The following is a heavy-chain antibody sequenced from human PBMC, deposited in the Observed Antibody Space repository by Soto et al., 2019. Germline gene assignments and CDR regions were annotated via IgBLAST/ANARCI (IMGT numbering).Heavy chain of an antibody. D-gene: IGHD2-2*02. CDR1: EYTFTSYY. V-gene: IGHV1-46*01. CDR2: INPSGGST. CDR3: ARDKGEDIVVVQAAIRWYNWFDP. J-gene: IGHJ5*02. Sequence: QVQLVQSGAEVKKPGASVKVSCKASEYTFTSYYMHWVRQAPGQGLEWMGIINPSGGSTSYAQKFQGRVTMTRDTSTSTVYMELSSLRSEDTAVYYCARDKGEDIVVVQAAIRWYNWFDPWGQGTLVTVSS.